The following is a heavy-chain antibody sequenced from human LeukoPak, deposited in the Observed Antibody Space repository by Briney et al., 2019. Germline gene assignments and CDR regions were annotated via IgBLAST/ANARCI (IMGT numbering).Heavy chain of an antibody. J-gene: IGHJ4*02. V-gene: IGHV4-30-4*01. CDR1: GDSISSGDYY. D-gene: IGHD5-12*01. CDR2: IYSNGTT. CDR3: ARASYSGYDAPDY. Sequence: SETLSLTCTVSGDSISSGDYYWSWIRQTPGKGLEWIGYIYSNGTTYFNPSLKSRLSMSLDTSKNQFSLELTSVTAADTAVYFCARASYSGYDAPDYWGQGTLVTVSS.